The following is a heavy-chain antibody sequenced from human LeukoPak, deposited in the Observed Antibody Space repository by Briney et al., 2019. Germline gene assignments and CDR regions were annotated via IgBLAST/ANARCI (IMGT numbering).Heavy chain of an antibody. CDR1: GYSISSGYY. CDR3: ASFGYSYGYFYYYYMDV. J-gene: IGHJ6*03. CDR2: IYHSGST. Sequence: PSETLSLTCTVSGYSISSGYYWGWIRQPPGKGLEWIGSIYHSGSTYYNPSLKSRVTISVDTSKNQFSLKLSSVTAADTAVYYCASFGYSYGYFYYYYMDVWGKGTTVTVSS. D-gene: IGHD5-18*01. V-gene: IGHV4-38-2*02.